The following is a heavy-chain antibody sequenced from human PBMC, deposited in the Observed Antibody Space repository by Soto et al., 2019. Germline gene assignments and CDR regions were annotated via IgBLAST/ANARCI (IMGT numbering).Heavy chain of an antibody. Sequence: QVQLVQSGAEEKKPGASVKVSCRASGYTFTSYAIHWVRQAPGQRLEWMGWINAGNGNTKYSQKFQGRVTITRDTSASTAYIELSSLRSEDTAVYYCARGVPIFMDYWGQGTLVTVSS. CDR2: INAGNGNT. CDR1: GYTFTSYA. CDR3: ARGVPIFMDY. J-gene: IGHJ4*02. V-gene: IGHV1-3*05. D-gene: IGHD3-10*01.